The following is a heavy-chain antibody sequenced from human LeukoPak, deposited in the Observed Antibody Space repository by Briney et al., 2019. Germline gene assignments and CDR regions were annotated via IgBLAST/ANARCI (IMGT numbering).Heavy chain of an antibody. CDR2: IYYSGST. D-gene: IGHD3-10*01. CDR3: ARGGDYYGSGTYYAFDP. Sequence: PSETLSLTCTVSGGSISTYCWSWTRQPPGKGLEWIGYIYYSGSTNYNPSLKSRVSISVDTSKNQFSLRLSSVTAADTAVYYCARGGDYYGSGTYYAFDPWGQGTLVTVSS. V-gene: IGHV4-59*01. J-gene: IGHJ5*02. CDR1: GGSISTYC.